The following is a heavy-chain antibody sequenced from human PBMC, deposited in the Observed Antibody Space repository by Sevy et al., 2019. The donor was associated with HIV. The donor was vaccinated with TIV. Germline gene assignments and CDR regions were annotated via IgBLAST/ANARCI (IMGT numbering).Heavy chain of an antibody. Sequence: SETLSLTCTVSNGSISSYLWSWIRQPPGKGLEWIGYIHDSGKTNYNPSLKSRVTISMDTSNNQFSLKVNSVTAADSAVYHCARSGYSYGYLKLLDYWGQGTLVTVSS. CDR1: NGSISSYL. CDR3: ARSGYSYGYLKLLDY. J-gene: IGHJ4*02. D-gene: IGHD5-18*01. CDR2: IHDSGKT. V-gene: IGHV4-59*01.